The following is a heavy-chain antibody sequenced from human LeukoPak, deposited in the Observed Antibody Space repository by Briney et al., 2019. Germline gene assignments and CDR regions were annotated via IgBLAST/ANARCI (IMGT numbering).Heavy chain of an antibody. CDR2: ISGSNGNT. Sequence: ASVKVSCKASGYTFTRYGMSWVRQAPGQGLEWMGWISGSNGNTNYAQKLQGRVTMTTDTSTGTAYMELRSLRSDDTAVYYCARAGGYNYGRAFDIWGQGTMVTVSS. D-gene: IGHD5-18*01. CDR1: GYTFTRYG. V-gene: IGHV1-18*01. J-gene: IGHJ3*02. CDR3: ARAGGYNYGRAFDI.